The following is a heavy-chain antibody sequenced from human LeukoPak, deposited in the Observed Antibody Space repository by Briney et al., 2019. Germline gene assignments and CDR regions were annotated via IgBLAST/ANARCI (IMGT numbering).Heavy chain of an antibody. V-gene: IGHV1-18*01. D-gene: IGHD6-13*01. CDR1: GYSLTNFG. CDR2: ISAYNGNT. CDR3: ARFIAAAGFDY. Sequence: ASVKVSCKASGYSLTNFGISWVRRAPGKGLEWMGWISAYNGNTNYAQKLQGRVTMTTDTSTSTAYMELRSLRSDDTAVYYCARFIAAAGFDYWGQGTLVTVSS. J-gene: IGHJ4*02.